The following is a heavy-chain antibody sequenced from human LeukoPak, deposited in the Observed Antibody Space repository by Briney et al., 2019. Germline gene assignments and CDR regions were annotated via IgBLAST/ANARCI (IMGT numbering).Heavy chain of an antibody. CDR3: TNGDCRGGRCSSGAY. D-gene: IGHD2-15*01. CDR2: TRDDGSKN. J-gene: IGHJ4*02. CDR1: GFTFRSYG. Sequence: GGSLALSRAASGFTFRSYGMHWVRQAPGRGLEWVAYTRDDGSKNWYGDSVKGRFTISRDNPKNTLYLRMKSLRGEDTAVYYCTNGDCRGGRCSSGAYWGQGTLVTVSS. V-gene: IGHV3-30*02.